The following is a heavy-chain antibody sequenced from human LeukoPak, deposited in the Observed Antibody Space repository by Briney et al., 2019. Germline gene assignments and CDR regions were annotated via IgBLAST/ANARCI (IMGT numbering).Heavy chain of an antibody. Sequence: PRGSLRLSCAASGFIFNNYWISWVRQAPGEGLEWVANIKQDGSEKYYVDSVKGRFTISRDNAKNSLYLQMNSLRAEDTAVYYCARQRRYCSGDNCYQRTFDYWGQGTLVTVSS. CDR1: GFIFNNYW. CDR3: ARQRRYCSGDNCYQRTFDY. J-gene: IGHJ4*02. D-gene: IGHD2-15*01. V-gene: IGHV3-7*01. CDR2: IKQDGSEK.